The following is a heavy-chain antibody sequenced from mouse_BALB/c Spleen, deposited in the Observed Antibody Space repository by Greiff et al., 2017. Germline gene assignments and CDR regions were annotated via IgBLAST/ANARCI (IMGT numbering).Heavy chain of an antibody. J-gene: IGHJ4*01. CDR2: ISNGGGST. CDR1: GFTFSSYT. D-gene: IGHD2-3*01. Sequence: EVKLVESGGGLVQPGGSLKLSCAASGFTFSSYTMSWVRQTPEKRLEWVAYISNGGGSTYYPDTVKGRFTISRDNAKNTLYLQLSSLKSEDTAMYYCARPDGYYPYYYAMDYWGQGTSVTVSS. CDR3: ARPDGYYPYYYAMDY. V-gene: IGHV5-12-2*01.